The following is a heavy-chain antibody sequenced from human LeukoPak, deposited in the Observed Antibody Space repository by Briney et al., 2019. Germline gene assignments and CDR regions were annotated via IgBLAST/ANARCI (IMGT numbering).Heavy chain of an antibody. D-gene: IGHD3-16*01. CDR1: GFTFSSYW. V-gene: IGHV3-7*01. CDR3: ARELRTFDS. CDR2: IKHNGDEL. J-gene: IGHJ4*02. Sequence: GGSLRLSCAASGFTFSSYWMTWVRQAPGKGLEWVANIKHNGDELNYVDSVEDRFTISRDNAKNSLYLHMTSLRAEGTAVYYCARELRTFDSWGQGTLVTVSS.